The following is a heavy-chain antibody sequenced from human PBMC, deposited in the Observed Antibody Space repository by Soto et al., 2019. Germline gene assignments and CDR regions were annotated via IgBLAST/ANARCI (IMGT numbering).Heavy chain of an antibody. D-gene: IGHD1-26*01. CDR3: ASGPTDFNSGFEF. V-gene: IGHV6-1*01. CDR1: MYSVSNNRAT. J-gene: IGHJ4*02. CDR2: TYYRSKWIS. Sequence: SQTLSLTCAISMYSVSNNRATWNWIRQSPSGGREWLGRTYYRSKWISDYAMSVKGRVSINPDTAKNLVSLHLNFVTPENPAVSYCASGPTDFNSGFEFRRQGTPVNVSS.